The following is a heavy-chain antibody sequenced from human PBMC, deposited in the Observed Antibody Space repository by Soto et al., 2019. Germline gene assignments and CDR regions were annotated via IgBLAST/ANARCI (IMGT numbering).Heavy chain of an antibody. J-gene: IGHJ4*02. CDR3: ARYFWSGQLPFYFDQ. V-gene: IGHV1-18*01. CDR2: ISAYNGNT. D-gene: IGHD3-3*01. CDR1: GYTFNSYG. Sequence: QVLLVQSGAEVKKPGASVKVSFKASGYTFNSYGVSWVRQAPGQGLEWMGWISAYNGNTKYSQNLQGRVTMTIDTTTSSAYLEVRSLRSDDTAIYYCARYFWSGQLPFYFDQWGQGTLVTVSS.